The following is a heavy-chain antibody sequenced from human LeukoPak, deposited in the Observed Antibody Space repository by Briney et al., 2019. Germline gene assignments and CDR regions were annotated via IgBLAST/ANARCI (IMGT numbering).Heavy chain of an antibody. V-gene: IGHV1-46*01. CDR3: ARDQEGFDY. Sequence: ASVKVSCTASGCTFTSNDIHWVRQAPGKGLEWMGMIYPRDGSTSYAQKFQGRVTVTRDTSTSTVHMELSGLRSEDTAVYYCARDQEGFDYWGQGTLVTVSS. J-gene: IGHJ4*02. CDR2: IYPRDGST. CDR1: GCTFTSND.